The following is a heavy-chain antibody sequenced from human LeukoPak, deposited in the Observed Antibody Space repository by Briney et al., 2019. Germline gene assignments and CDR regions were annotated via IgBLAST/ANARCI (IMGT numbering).Heavy chain of an antibody. J-gene: IGHJ4*02. Sequence: PGRSLRLSCAASGFTSSSYSMNWVRQAPGKGLEWVSSISSSSSYIYYADSVKGRFTISRDNAKNSLYLQMNSPRAEDTAVYYCARWGKRITIFGVVIKHEPPLDYWGQGTLVTVSS. CDR3: ARWGKRITIFGVVIKHEPPLDY. V-gene: IGHV3-21*01. D-gene: IGHD3-3*01. CDR1: GFTSSSYS. CDR2: ISSSSSYI.